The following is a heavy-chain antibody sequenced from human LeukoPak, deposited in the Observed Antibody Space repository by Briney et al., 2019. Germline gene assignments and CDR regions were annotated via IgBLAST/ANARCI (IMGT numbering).Heavy chain of an antibody. D-gene: IGHD3-10*01. V-gene: IGHV4-59*01. CDR1: GGSISTYY. CDR2: IYSSGST. CDR3: ARDLLGRGGSFDY. Sequence: SETLSLTCTVSGGSISTYYWSWIRQPPGKGLEWIGYIYSSGSTNYNPSLKSRVTMSVDTSKNQFSLKLNSVTAADTAVYYCARDLLGRGGSFDYWGQGTLVTVSS. J-gene: IGHJ4*02.